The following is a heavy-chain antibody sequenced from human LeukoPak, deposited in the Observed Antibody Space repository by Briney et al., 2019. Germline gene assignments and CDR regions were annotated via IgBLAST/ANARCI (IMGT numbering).Heavy chain of an antibody. CDR2: SNHSGST. CDR1: GGSFSGYY. Sequence: SETLSLTCAVYGGSFSGYYWSWIRLPPGKGLEWIGESNHSGSTNYNPSLKSRVTISVDTSKNQFSLKLSSVTAADTAVYYCARGRAGYYYGSGSYGDYWGQGTLVPVSS. J-gene: IGHJ4*02. CDR3: ARGRAGYYYGSGSYGDY. D-gene: IGHD3-10*01. V-gene: IGHV4-34*01.